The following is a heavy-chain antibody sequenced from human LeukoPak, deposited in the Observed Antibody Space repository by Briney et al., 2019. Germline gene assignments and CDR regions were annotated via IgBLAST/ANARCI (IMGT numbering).Heavy chain of an antibody. J-gene: IGHJ6*03. Sequence: GASVKVSCKASGGTFSTYSTNWVRQAPGQGLEWMGGIIPMFDTPNYAQKFQGRVMITADESTSTAYMELSSLRSEDTAVYYCARTTEGYAGGPGYSYYYYMDVWGKGTTVTISS. V-gene: IGHV1-69*13. CDR2: IIPMFDTP. CDR3: ARTTEGYAGGPGYSYYYYMDV. D-gene: IGHD5-12*01. CDR1: GGTFSTYS.